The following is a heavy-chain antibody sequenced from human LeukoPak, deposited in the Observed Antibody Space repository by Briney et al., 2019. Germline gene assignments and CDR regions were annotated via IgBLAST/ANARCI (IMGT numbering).Heavy chain of an antibody. D-gene: IGHD3-10*01. CDR3: ARETPPYYYGSGSSSNFDY. CDR1: GGSISSGDYY. CDR2: IYYSGST. Sequence: SETLSLTCTVSGGSISSGDYYWSWIRQPPGKGLEWIGYIYYSGSTYYNPSLKSRVTVSVDTSKNQFSLKLSSVTAADTAVYYCARETPPYYYGSGSSSNFDYWGQGTLVTVSS. J-gene: IGHJ4*02. V-gene: IGHV4-30-4*08.